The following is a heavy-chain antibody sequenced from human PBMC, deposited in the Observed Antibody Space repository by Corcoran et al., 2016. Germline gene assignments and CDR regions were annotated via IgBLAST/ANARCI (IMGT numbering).Heavy chain of an antibody. J-gene: IGHJ2*01. V-gene: IGHV4-59*11. CDR3: ARGVGARAYWYFDL. D-gene: IGHD1-26*01. CDR1: GGSLSSHY. CDR2: MYHSGST. Sequence: QVQLQESGPGLVKPSETLSLTCTVSGGSLSSHYWSWIRQPPGKGLEYIGYMYHSGSTNYNPSLKSRVTISVDTSKNQFSLKLSSVTAADTAVYYCARGVGARAYWYFDLWGRGTLVTVSS.